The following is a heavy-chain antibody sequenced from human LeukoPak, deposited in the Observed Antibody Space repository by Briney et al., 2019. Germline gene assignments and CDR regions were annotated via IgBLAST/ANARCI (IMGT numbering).Heavy chain of an antibody. J-gene: IGHJ4*02. CDR3: TMIEWERWRG. Sequence: GGFLRLSCAASGFTFSSYWMNWVRQAPGKGLEWVANIKQDGSEKYYVDSVEGRFTVSRDNTKNSLYLQMNSLRAEDTAVYYCTMIEWERWRGWGQRTLVTVSS. CDR2: IKQDGSEK. V-gene: IGHV3-7*01. CDR1: GFTFSSYW. D-gene: IGHD1-26*01.